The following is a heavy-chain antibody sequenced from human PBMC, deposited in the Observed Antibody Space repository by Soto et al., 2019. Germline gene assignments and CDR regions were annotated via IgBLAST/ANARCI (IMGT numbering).Heavy chain of an antibody. D-gene: IGHD4-17*01. CDR2: ISSNGGST. J-gene: IGHJ6*02. V-gene: IGHV3-64*01. CDR1: GFTFSSYA. CDR3: ARNSPYGEYPGRMDV. Sequence: EVQLVESGGGLVQPGGPLRLSCAASGFTFSSYAMHWVRQAPGKGLEYVSGISSNGGSTYYANSVEGRFTIARDNSKNPMDLQMGSLRDADMAVYYCARNSPYGEYPGRMDVWGQGTTVTVSS.